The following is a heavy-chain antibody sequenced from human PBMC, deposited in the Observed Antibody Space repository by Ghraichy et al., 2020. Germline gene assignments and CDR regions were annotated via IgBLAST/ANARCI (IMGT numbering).Heavy chain of an antibody. CDR2: IHAGNGNT. CDR1: GYIFTAYA. D-gene: IGHD2-8*01. CDR3: AKEINGADRRWFDL. Sequence: ASVKVSCKASGYIFTAYAIHWVRQAPRQRLEWMGWIHAGNGNTRYSQKFQGRVTITRDTSASTAYMELSSVRSEDTAHYYCAKEINGADRRWFDLWGQGTLVTVSS. V-gene: IGHV1-3*01. J-gene: IGHJ5*02.